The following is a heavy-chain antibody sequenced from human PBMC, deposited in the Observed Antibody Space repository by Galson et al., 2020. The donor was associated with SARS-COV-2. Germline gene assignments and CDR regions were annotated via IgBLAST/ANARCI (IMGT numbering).Heavy chain of an antibody. J-gene: IGHJ4*02. CDR1: GFTFSSYG. Sequence: GESLKISCAASGFTFSSYGMHWVRQAPGKGLEWVAVISYDGSNKYYADSVKGRFTISRDNSKNTLYLQMNSLRAEDTAAYYCAKDSLGSGWDFNYWGQGTLVTVSS. CDR2: ISYDGSNK. CDR3: AKDSLGSGWDFNY. D-gene: IGHD6-19*01. V-gene: IGHV3-30*18.